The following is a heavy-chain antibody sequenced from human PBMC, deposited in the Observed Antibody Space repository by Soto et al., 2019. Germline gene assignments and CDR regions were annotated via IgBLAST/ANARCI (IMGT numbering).Heavy chain of an antibody. Sequence: EVQLLESGGGLVQPGGSLRLSCAASGLTFSRYDMSWVRQAPGKGLEWVSAISGSGYSTYYADSVKGRFTISRDNSKSTLYVQMNSLRAEDTAVYYCGKGRSECYFDYWGQGTLVTVSS. V-gene: IGHV3-23*01. D-gene: IGHD6-19*01. CDR1: GLTFSRYD. CDR2: ISGSGYST. CDR3: GKGRSECYFDY. J-gene: IGHJ4*02.